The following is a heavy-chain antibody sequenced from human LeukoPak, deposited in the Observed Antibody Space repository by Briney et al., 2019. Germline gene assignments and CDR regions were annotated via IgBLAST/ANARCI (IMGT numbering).Heavy chain of an antibody. CDR1: GFTFSSYA. CDR3: AFRGRVTMIVETFDY. D-gene: IGHD3-22*01. J-gene: IGHJ4*02. CDR2: ISGSGGST. Sequence: GGSLRLSCAASGFTFSSYAMSWVRQAPGKGLEWVSAISGSGGSTYYADSVKGRFTISRDNSKNMLYLQMNSLRAEDTAVYYCAFRGRVTMIVETFDYWGQGTLVTVSS. V-gene: IGHV3-23*01.